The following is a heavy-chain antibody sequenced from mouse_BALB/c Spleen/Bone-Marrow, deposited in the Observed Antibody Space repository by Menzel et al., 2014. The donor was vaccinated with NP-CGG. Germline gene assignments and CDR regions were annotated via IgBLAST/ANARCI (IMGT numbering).Heavy chain of an antibody. Sequence: QVTLNVCGPGILQPSQTLSLTCSFSGFSLNTSNMGVSWIRQPSGKGLEWLSHIYWDDDKRYNPSLKSRLTISKDTSSNQVFLKITSVDTADTATYYCARSYGSSLGSAYWGQGTLVTVSA. D-gene: IGHD1-1*01. CDR3: ARSYGSSLGSAY. J-gene: IGHJ3*01. V-gene: IGHV8-12*01. CDR2: IYWDDDK. CDR1: GFSLNTSNMG.